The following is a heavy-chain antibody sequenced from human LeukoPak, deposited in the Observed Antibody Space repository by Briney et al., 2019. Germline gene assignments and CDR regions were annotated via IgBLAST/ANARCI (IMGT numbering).Heavy chain of an antibody. V-gene: IGHV3-23*01. Sequence: PAAGSLRLSCAASGFTFSSYAMSWVRQAPGKGLGWVSAISGSGGSTYYADSVKGRFTISRDNSKNTLYLQMNSLRAEDTAVYYCAKDPTRGVPDSWGQGTLVTVSS. D-gene: IGHD3-10*01. CDR1: GFTFSSYA. CDR2: ISGSGGST. J-gene: IGHJ4*02. CDR3: AKDPTRGVPDS.